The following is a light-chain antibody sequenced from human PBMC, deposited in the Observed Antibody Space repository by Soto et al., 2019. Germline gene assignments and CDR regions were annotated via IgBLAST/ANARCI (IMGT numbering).Light chain of an antibody. J-gene: IGKJ2*01. Sequence: DIQMTQSPSTLSASVGDRVTITCRASQRISSWLAWYQQKPGQAPKLLIYDASILERRVPSRFRGSGAGTEFTLTISGLRPDDFATYYCQQYNTYSYTFGHGTKL. CDR2: DAS. V-gene: IGKV1-5*01. CDR1: QRISSW. CDR3: QQYNTYSYT.